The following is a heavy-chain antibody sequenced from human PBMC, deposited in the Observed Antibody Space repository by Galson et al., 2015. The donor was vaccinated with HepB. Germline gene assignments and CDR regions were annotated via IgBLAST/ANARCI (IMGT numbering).Heavy chain of an antibody. CDR1: GDSVSRDTVG. D-gene: IGHD3-10*01. CDR3: TRVAHLGRGMNV. CDR2: TSYRSKWYS. J-gene: IGHJ6*02. Sequence: CAISGDSVSRDTVGWNWIRQSPSRGLEWLGRTSYRSKWYSDYEISVKSRIIINADSSTNQFFLQLNSVTPEDTAVYYCTRVAHLGRGMNVWGQETTVTV. V-gene: IGHV6-1*01.